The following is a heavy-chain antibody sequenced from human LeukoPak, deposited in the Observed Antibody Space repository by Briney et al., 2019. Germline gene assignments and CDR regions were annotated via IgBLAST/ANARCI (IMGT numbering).Heavy chain of an antibody. V-gene: IGHV1-18*01. Sequence: GASVKVSCKASGYTFTSYGISWVRQAPGQGLEWMGWISAYNGNTNYAQKLQGRVTMTTDTSTRTAYMELRSLRSDDTAVYYCAKDPAIVVVPAAMVWFDPWGQGTLVTVSS. CDR1: GYTFTSYG. D-gene: IGHD2-2*01. CDR2: ISAYNGNT. J-gene: IGHJ5*02. CDR3: AKDPAIVVVPAAMVWFDP.